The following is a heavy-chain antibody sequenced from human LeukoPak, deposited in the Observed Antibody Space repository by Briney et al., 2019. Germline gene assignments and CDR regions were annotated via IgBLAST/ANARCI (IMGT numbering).Heavy chain of an antibody. CDR3: ARTPCSGGSCSGGDAFDI. CDR2: IYTPGRT. Sequence: SETLSLTCTVPGDSIRNFYWSWIRQPAGKGLEWIGRIYTPGRTSYSPSLKSRVTMSEDTSKNQFSLELRSVTAADTAVYYCARTPCSGGSCSGGDAFDIWGQGTMVIVSS. V-gene: IGHV4-4*07. D-gene: IGHD2-15*01. CDR1: GDSIRNFY. J-gene: IGHJ3*02.